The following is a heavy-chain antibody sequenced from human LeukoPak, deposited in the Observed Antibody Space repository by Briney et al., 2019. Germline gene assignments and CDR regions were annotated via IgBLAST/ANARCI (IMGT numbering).Heavy chain of an antibody. D-gene: IGHD3-22*01. Sequence: ASVKVSCKVSGYTLTELSMHWVRQAPGKGLEGMGGFDPEDGETIYAQKFQGRVTMTEDTSTDTAYMELSSLRSEDTAVYYCATGAEYYYDSSGYHGHFQHWGQGTLVTVSS. CDR1: GYTLTELS. CDR3: ATGAEYYYDSSGYHGHFQH. CDR2: FDPEDGET. J-gene: IGHJ1*01. V-gene: IGHV1-24*01.